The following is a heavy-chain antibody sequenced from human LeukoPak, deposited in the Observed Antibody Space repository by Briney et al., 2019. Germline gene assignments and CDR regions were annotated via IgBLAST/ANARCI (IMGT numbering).Heavy chain of an antibody. Sequence: SETLSLTCTVSGGSISGHYWSWIRQPPGKGLEWIGRIYMTGSTNYNPSLKSRVTMSVDMSKNQLYLKLSPVTAADTAVYFCARVALFGSGSYYWFDPWGQGTLVTVSS. D-gene: IGHD3-10*01. CDR1: GGSISGHY. J-gene: IGHJ5*02. V-gene: IGHV4-4*07. CDR2: IYMTGST. CDR3: ARVALFGSGSYYWFDP.